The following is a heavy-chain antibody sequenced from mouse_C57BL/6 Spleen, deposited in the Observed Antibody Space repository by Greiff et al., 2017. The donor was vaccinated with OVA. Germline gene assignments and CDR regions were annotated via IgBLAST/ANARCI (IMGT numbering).Heavy chain of an antibody. J-gene: IGHJ2*01. CDR1: GFTFSDYG. CDR3: ARLTAQATFDY. Sequence: EVHLVESGGGLVQPGGSLKLSCAASGFTFSDYGMAWVRQAPRKGPEWVAFISNLAYSIYYADTVTGRFTIPRENAKNTLYLEMSSLRSEDTAMYYCARLTAQATFDYWGQGTTLTVSS. V-gene: IGHV5-15*01. D-gene: IGHD3-2*02. CDR2: ISNLAYSI.